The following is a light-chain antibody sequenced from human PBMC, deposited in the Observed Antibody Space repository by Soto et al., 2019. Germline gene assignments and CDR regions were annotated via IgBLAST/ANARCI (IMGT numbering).Light chain of an antibody. CDR3: QQYGRT. CDR2: GAS. V-gene: IGKV3-20*01. CDR1: QSVSSSY. J-gene: IGKJ2*01. Sequence: EIVLTQSPGTLSLSPGERATLSCRASQSVSSSYLAWYQQKPGQAPRLLIYGASSRAPGIPDRFSGSGSGTDFPLTISRLEPEDFAVYYCQQYGRTFGQGTKLEIK.